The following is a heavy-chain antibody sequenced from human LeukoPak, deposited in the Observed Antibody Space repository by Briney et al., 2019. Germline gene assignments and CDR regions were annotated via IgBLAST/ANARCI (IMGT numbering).Heavy chain of an antibody. Sequence: GGSLRLSCAASGFTFSSYAMSWVRQAPGKGLEWVSAISGSGGSTYYADSVKGRFTISRDNAKNSLYLQMNSLRAKDTALYYCAKDIAAAGNFDYWGRGTLVTVSS. CDR1: GFTFSSYA. CDR2: ISGSGGST. D-gene: IGHD6-13*01. J-gene: IGHJ4*02. CDR3: AKDIAAAGNFDY. V-gene: IGHV3-23*01.